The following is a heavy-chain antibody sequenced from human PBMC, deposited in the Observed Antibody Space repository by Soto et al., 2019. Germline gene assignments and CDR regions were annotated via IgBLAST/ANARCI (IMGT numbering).Heavy chain of an antibody. V-gene: IGHV4-59*01. CDR1: GGSISSYY. CDR3: ARGLYGDPRY. J-gene: IGHJ4*02. D-gene: IGHD4-17*01. CDR2: IYYSGST. Sequence: SETRSLTCTVSGGSISSYYWSWIRQPPGKGLEWIGYIYYSGSTNYNPSLKSRVTISVDTSKNQFSLKLSSVTAADTAVYYCARGLYGDPRYWGQGTLVTVSS.